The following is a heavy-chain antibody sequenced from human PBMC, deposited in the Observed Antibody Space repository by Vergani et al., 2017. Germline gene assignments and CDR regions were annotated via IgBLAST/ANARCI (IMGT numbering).Heavy chain of an antibody. CDR3: AGDTHSWQRADR. V-gene: IGHV4-59*02. Sequence: VQLQESGPGLVKPSETLSLTCTVSGASVNSYYCNWIRQAPGKGLEWIGSLSTTGGATHASHNPSLKSRVSISVDTSKSQFSLRLTSVTAADSAIYYCAGDTHSWQRADRWGQGLLVSVSS. CDR2: LSTTGGA. CDR1: GASVNSYY. D-gene: IGHD6-13*01. J-gene: IGHJ5*02.